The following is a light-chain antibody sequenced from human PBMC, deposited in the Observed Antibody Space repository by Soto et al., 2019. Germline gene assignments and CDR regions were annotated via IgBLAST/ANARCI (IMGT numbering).Light chain of an antibody. CDR1: ESVTSSY. CDR3: QQYGRSPRT. V-gene: IGKV3-20*01. CDR2: GAS. J-gene: IGKJ1*01. Sequence: EIVLTQSPGTLSLSPGERATLSCRASESVTSSYLAWYQHKPGQAPRLLIYGASSRATGIPDRFSGSGSGTDFTLTISRLEPEDFAEYYCQQYGRSPRTFGQGTKVEIK.